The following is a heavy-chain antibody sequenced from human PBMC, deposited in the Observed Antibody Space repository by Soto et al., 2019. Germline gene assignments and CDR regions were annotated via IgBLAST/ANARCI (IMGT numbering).Heavy chain of an antibody. CDR3: ARDSSGPPYYYYYGMDV. D-gene: IGHD3-22*01. CDR1: GGSVSSSSYS. J-gene: IGHJ6*02. CDR2: IYSGGST. Sequence: ETLSLTCTVSGGSVSSSSYSWGWIRQAPGKGLEWVSVIYSGGSTYYADSVKGRFTISRDNSKNTLYLQMNSLRAEDTAVYYCARDSSGPPYYYYYGMDVWGQGTTVTVS. V-gene: IGHV3-66*01.